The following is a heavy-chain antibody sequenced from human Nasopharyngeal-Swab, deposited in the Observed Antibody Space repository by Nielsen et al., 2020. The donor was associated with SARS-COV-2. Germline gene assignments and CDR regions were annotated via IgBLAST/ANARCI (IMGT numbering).Heavy chain of an antibody. Sequence: GGSLRLACAASGFTFRTFCMHWVRQAPGKGMEWVAVLWYDGSNTYYAGSVKGRFTISRDNSKNTLYLQMNSLRAEDMAIYYCARDEAGTANSGFDYWGQGTLVTVSS. J-gene: IGHJ4*02. CDR2: LWYDGSNT. CDR3: ARDEAGTANSGFDY. V-gene: IGHV3-33*01. CDR1: GFTFRTFC. D-gene: IGHD1-1*01.